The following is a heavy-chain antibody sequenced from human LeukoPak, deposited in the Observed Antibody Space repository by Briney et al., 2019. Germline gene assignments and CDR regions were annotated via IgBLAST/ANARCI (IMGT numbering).Heavy chain of an antibody. Sequence: GGSLRLSCAASGFTFSSYAMSWVRQAPGKGLEWVSAISGSGGSTYYADSVKGRFTISRDNSKNTLYLQMNSLRAEDTGVYCSAKSLPIYYDSSGYSGFDYCGQGTLVTVSS. CDR1: GFTFSSYA. V-gene: IGHV3-23*01. CDR2: ISGSGGST. D-gene: IGHD3-22*01. CDR3: AKSLPIYYDSSGYSGFDY. J-gene: IGHJ4*02.